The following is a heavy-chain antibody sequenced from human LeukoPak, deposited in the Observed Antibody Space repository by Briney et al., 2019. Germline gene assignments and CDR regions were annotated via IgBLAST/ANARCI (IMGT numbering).Heavy chain of an antibody. CDR3: AHVASGWYPFDY. J-gene: IGHJ4*02. D-gene: IGHD6-19*01. CDR2: IYRDDDK. CDR1: GFSLSTRGVG. V-gene: IGHV2-5*02. Sequence: SGPTLLNPPPTLTLTCTFSGFSLSTRGVGVGWIRQPPGKALEWLALIYRDDDKRYSPSLKSRFTITKDTSKNQVVLTMTNMDPVDTATYYCAHVASGWYPFDYWGQGTLVTVSS.